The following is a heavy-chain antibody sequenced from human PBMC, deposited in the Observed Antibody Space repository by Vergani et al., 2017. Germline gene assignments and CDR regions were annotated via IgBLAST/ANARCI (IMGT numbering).Heavy chain of an antibody. D-gene: IGHD3-9*01. J-gene: IGHJ5*01. V-gene: IGHV3-74*01. CDR3: ARARXIETCYMSNWLDS. CDR2: INSDGDST. Sequence: VQLVESGGGLVQPGGSLGLSCTASGFTFSNYWMQWVRQAPGKGLMWVSRINSDGDSTSYADSVKGRFTISRDNAKNTLYLQMNSLRVEDTGVYYCARARXIETCYMSNWLDSWGQGTLVTVSS. CDR1: GFTFSNYW.